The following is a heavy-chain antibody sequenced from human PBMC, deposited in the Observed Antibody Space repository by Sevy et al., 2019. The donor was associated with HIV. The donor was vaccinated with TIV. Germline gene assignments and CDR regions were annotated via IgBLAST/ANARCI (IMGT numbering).Heavy chain of an antibody. Sequence: GGSLRLSCAASGSTFISYVMTWVRQAPGKGLEWVSTISASGGSTYYADSVKGRFIISIDNSKNTVDLQMNSMRAGDTAVYYCAKEDSGGYLYWGQGTLVTVSS. D-gene: IGHD3-22*01. J-gene: IGHJ4*02. CDR2: ISASGGST. V-gene: IGHV3-23*01. CDR1: GSTFISYV. CDR3: AKEDSGGYLY.